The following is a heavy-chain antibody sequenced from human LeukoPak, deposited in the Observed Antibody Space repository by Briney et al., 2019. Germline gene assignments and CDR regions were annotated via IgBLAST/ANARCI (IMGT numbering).Heavy chain of an antibody. CDR3: AGNGIAVAGTPRVVDYWIDP. CDR1: GYTFTGYY. CDR2: INPNSGGT. D-gene: IGHD6-19*01. J-gene: IGHJ5*02. V-gene: IGHV1-2*02. Sequence: GASVKVSCKASGYTFTGYYMHWVRQAPGQGLEWMGWINPNSGGTNYAQQFQGRVTMTRDTSISTAYMELSSLRSEDTAVYYCAGNGIAVAGTPRVVDYWIDPWGQGTLVTVSS.